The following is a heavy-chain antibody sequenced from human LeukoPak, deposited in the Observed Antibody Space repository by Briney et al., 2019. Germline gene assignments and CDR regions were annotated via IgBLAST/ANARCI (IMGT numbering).Heavy chain of an antibody. CDR1: GGSFSGYY. Sequence: KSSETLSLTCAVYGGSFSGYYWSWIRQPPGKGLEWIGEINHSGSTNYNPSLRSRVTISVDTSKNQFSLKLSSVTAADTAVYYCARCRKDYDFWSGYPDYFDYWGQGTLVTVSS. CDR2: INHSGST. V-gene: IGHV4-34*01. D-gene: IGHD3-3*01. CDR3: ARCRKDYDFWSGYPDYFDY. J-gene: IGHJ4*02.